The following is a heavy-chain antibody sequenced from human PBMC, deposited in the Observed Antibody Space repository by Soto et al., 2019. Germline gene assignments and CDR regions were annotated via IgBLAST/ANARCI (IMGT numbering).Heavy chain of an antibody. D-gene: IGHD3-16*01. CDR3: ARVDYDRVFDY. J-gene: IGHJ4*02. V-gene: IGHV4-31*03. Sequence: PSETLSLTCTVSGGSISSGGYYWSWIRQHPGKGLEWIGYIYYSGSTYYNPSLKSRVTISVDTSKNQFSLKLSSVTAADTAVYYCARVDYDRVFDYWGQGTLVTVSS. CDR1: GGSISSGGYY. CDR2: IYYSGST.